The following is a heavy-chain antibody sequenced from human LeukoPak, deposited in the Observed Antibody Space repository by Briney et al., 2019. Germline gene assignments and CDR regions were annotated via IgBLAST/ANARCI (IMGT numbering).Heavy chain of an antibody. CDR1: GYTFTSYG. D-gene: IGHD1-26*01. V-gene: IGHV1-18*01. Sequence: RASVKVSCKASGYTFTSYGISWVRQAPGQGLEWMGWISAYNGNTNYAQKLQGWVTMTRDTSISTAYMELSRLRSDDTAVYYCARDRSSQIVGATVFDYWGQGTLVTVSS. CDR2: ISAYNGNT. J-gene: IGHJ4*02. CDR3: ARDRSSQIVGATVFDY.